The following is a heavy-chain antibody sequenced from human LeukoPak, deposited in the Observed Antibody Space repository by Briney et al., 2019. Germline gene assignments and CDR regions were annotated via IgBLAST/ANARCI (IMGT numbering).Heavy chain of an antibody. V-gene: IGHV3-23*01. CDR1: GFSFGSEA. D-gene: IGHD1-26*01. CDR3: ARDRMGAWGGAFDI. J-gene: IGHJ3*02. Sequence: GGSLRLSCAVSGFSFGSEAMSWVRQSPARGLEWVASISPGGGTTYYADSVKGRLTISRDNSKNTLYLQMNSLRAEDPAVYYCARDRMGAWGGAFDIWGQGTMVTVSS. CDR2: ISPGGGTT.